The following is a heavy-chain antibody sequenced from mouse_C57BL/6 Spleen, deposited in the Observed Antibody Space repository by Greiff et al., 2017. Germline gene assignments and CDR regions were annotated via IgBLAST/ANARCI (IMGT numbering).Heavy chain of an antibody. CDR1: GYTFTDYE. V-gene: IGHV1-15*01. CDR2: IDPETGGT. Sequence: QVQLQQPGAELVRPGASVTLSCKASGYTFTDYEMHWVKQTPVHGLEWIGAIDPETGGTAYNQKFKGKAILTADKSSSTAYMALRSLTSEDSAVYCCTSQVSYSYAMDDWGQGTTVTVAS. CDR3: TSQVSYSYAMDD. J-gene: IGHJ4*01. D-gene: IGHD2-10*01.